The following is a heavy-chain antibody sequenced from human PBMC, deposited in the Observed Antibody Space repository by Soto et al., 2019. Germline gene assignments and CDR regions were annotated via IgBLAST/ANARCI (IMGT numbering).Heavy chain of an antibody. J-gene: IGHJ3*02. CDR3: ARAYDYGDYVSGEAFDI. CDR2: IIPIFGTA. D-gene: IGHD4-17*01. Sequence: QVQLVQSGAEVKKPGSSVKVSCKASGGTFSSYAISWVRQAPGQGLEWMGGIIPIFGTANYAQKFQGRVTITADESTSTAYMELSSLRSEDTAVYYCARAYDYGDYVSGEAFDIWGQGTMVTVSS. CDR1: GGTFSSYA. V-gene: IGHV1-69*12.